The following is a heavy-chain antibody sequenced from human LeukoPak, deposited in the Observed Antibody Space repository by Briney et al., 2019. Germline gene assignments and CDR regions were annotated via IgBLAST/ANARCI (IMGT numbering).Heavy chain of an antibody. CDR3: AREYGPAAMFDY. J-gene: IGHJ4*01. V-gene: IGHV4-61*01. Sequence: SETLSLTCTVSGGSVSSGSYYWSWIRQPPGKGLEWIGYIYYSGSTNCNPSLKSRVTISVDTSKNQFSLKLSSVTAADTAVYYCAREYGPAAMFDYWGQGTLVTVSS. CDR1: GGSVSSGSYY. D-gene: IGHD2-2*01. CDR2: IYYSGST.